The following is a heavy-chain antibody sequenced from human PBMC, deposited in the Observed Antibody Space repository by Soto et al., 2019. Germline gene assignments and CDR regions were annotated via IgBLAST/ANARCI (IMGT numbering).Heavy chain of an antibody. CDR1: GGSISSGPYS. D-gene: IGHD2-2*01. CDR2: FHYSGRT. CDR3: ARLAGYCSGTSCYGYYGMDV. J-gene: IGHJ6*02. Sequence: QLQLLESGPGLVKPSETLSLTCSVSGGSISSGPYSWGWIRQPPGKGMEWIGTFHYSGRTYYSPSLESRATISVDTSKNQFSLKVSSVTAADTAVFYCARLAGYCSGTSCYGYYGMDVWGQGTTVTVSS. V-gene: IGHV4-39*01.